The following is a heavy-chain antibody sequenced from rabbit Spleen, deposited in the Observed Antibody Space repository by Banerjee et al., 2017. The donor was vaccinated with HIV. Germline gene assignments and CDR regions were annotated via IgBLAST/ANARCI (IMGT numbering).Heavy chain of an antibody. J-gene: IGHJ6*01. Sequence: QSLEESGGDLVKPEGSLTLTCTVSGFSFSNTVYMSWVRQAPGKGLEWIGCINTGGGDTYYASWAKGRFTISKTSSTTVTLQMTSLTAADTATYFCGRHVAAIDLWGPGTLVTVS. CDR1: GFSFSNTVY. V-gene: IGHV1S40*01. D-gene: IGHD3-1*01. CDR3: GRHVAAIDL. CDR2: INTGGGDT.